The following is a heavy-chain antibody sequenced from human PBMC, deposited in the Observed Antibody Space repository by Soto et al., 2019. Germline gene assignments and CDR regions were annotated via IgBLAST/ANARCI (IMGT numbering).Heavy chain of an antibody. D-gene: IGHD3-3*01. CDR2: VRSKAYGGTT. CDR1: GFTFGDYA. Sequence: SMRLSCTASGFTFGDYAISWVRQAPGKGLEWVAFVRSKAYGGTTEYAASVKGRFTISRDDSKSIAYLQLNILKTEDTAVYYCTRDSLLRFYYYYYGMDVWGQGTTVTVA. J-gene: IGHJ6*02. V-gene: IGHV3-49*04. CDR3: TRDSLLRFYYYYYGMDV.